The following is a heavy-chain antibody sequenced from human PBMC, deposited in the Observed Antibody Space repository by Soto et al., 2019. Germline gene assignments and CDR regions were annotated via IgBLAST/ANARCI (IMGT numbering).Heavy chain of an antibody. D-gene: IGHD6-13*01. CDR1: GGTFSSYT. CDR2: IIPILGIA. J-gene: IGHJ5*02. V-gene: IGHV1-69*02. CDR3: ARVGIAAAGRWFDP. Sequence: QVQLVQSGAEVKKPGSSVKVSCKASGGTFSSYTISWVRQAPGQGLEWMGRIIPILGIANYAQKFQGRVTITADKSTRRACMELSSRRSEDTAVYYCARVGIAAAGRWFDPWGQGTLVTVSS.